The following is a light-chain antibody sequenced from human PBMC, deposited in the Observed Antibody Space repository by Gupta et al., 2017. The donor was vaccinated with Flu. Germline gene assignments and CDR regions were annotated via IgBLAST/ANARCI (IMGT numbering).Light chain of an antibody. V-gene: IGLV3-21*02. Sequence: SYVFTQPSSMSVAPGQTASIPCGGDNIDSNSVHWYQQKPGQAPVLVVYDNSERPSGIPERFSGYNSGNTATLTISGVEAGDEADYYCQVWHTRTDHWVFGGGTTLTVL. CDR2: DNS. CDR1: NIDSNS. J-gene: IGLJ3*02. CDR3: QVWHTRTDHWV.